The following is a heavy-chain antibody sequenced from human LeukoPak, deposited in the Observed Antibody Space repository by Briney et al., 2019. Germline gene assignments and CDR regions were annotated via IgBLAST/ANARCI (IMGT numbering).Heavy chain of an antibody. Sequence: GGSLRLSCAASGFSFSTYAMSWVRQAPGKGLEWVSYITSGSTTIYYADSVKGRFTISRDNAKNSLYLQINSLRAEDTAVYYCARGSDVSDYWGQGTLVTVSS. CDR3: ARGSDVSDY. V-gene: IGHV3-48*01. J-gene: IGHJ4*02. CDR2: ITSGSTTI. D-gene: IGHD6-25*01. CDR1: GFSFSTYA.